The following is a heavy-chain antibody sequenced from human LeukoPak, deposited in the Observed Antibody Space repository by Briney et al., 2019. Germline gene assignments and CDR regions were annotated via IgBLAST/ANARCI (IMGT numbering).Heavy chain of an antibody. CDR3: AKDGSWGDYYFYFYIDV. CDR2: ISASGHYT. CDR1: GVTFSNSA. D-gene: IGHD3-16*01. V-gene: IGHV3-23*01. J-gene: IGHJ6*03. Sequence: GGSLRLSCEASGVTFSNSAMSWVRQAPGKGLEWVSGISASGHYTYNADSSKGRLTISRDNSTNTLYLQMNSLRAEDTALYFCAKDGSWGDYYFYFYIDVWGKGTTLTVPS.